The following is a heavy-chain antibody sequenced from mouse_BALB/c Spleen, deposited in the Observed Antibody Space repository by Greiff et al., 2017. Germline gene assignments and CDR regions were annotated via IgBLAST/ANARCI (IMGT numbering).Heavy chain of an antibody. J-gene: IGHJ2*01. CDR1: GYTFTSYW. D-gene: IGHD1-1*01. CDR2: INPSTGYT. Sequence: VQLQQSGAELAKPGASVKMSCKASGYTFTSYWMHWVKQRPGQGLEWIGYINPSTGYTEYNQKFKDKATLTADKSSSTAYMQLSSLTSEDSAVYYCAKSTVVGPFFDYWGQGTTLTVSS. V-gene: IGHV1-7*01. CDR3: AKSTVVGPFFDY.